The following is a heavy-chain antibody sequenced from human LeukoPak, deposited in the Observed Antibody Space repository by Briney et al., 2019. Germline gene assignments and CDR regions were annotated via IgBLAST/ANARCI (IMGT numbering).Heavy chain of an antibody. J-gene: IGHJ3*02. CDR3: AKKSGYSGYNSDAFDI. D-gene: IGHD5-12*01. CDR1: GYXFTGYY. Sequence: ASVKVSCKASGYXFTGYYIHWVRQAPGQGLEWMAWINPNTSGTNYAQKVQGRVTMTRDTSISTAYMEISRLRSDDTAVYYGAKKSGYSGYNSDAFDIWGQGTMVTVSS. V-gene: IGHV1-2*02. CDR2: INPNTSGT.